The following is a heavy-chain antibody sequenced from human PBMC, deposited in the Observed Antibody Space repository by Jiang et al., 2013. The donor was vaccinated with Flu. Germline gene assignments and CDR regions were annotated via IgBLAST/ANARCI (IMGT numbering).Heavy chain of an antibody. J-gene: IGHJ5*02. V-gene: IGHV4-39*07. CDR3: ARVGSDIVVVPAAMPCNWFDP. CDR2: IYYSGST. Sequence: VLLKPSETLSLTCTVSGGSISSSSYYWGWIRQPPGKGLEWIGSIYYSGSTYYNPSLKSRVIISVDTSKNQFSLKLSSVTAADTAVYYCARVGSDIVVVPAAMPCNWFDPWGQGTLVTVSS. D-gene: IGHD2-2*01. CDR1: GGSISSSSYY.